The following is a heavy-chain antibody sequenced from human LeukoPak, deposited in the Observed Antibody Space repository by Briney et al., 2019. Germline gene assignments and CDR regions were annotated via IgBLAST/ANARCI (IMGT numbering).Heavy chain of an antibody. CDR3: AKDLSGGADY. CDR1: GFTFSSYW. CDR2: IKTDGSYT. Sequence: PGGSLRLSCAASGFTFSSYWMHWVRQAPGKGLVWVSRIKTDGSYTSYADSVKGRFTISRDNAKSTLYLQMNSLRAEDTAVYYCAKDLSGGADYWGQGTLVTVSS. D-gene: IGHD3-10*01. J-gene: IGHJ4*02. V-gene: IGHV3-74*01.